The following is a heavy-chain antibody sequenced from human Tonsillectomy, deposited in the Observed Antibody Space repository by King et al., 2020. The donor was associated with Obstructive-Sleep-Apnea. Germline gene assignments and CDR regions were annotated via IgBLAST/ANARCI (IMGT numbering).Heavy chain of an antibody. CDR2: ISWNSDTI. D-gene: IGHD5-18*01. Sequence: EVQLVESGGGLVQPGRSLRLSCAASGFTFDDYAMHWVRQAPGKGLEWVSGISWNSDTIGYVDSVKGRFAISRDNAKNSLYLQMNSLRAEDTALYYCAKDIDGGYNYYPGGDDAFDIWGQGTMVTVSS. CDR3: AKDIDGGYNYYPGGDDAFDI. V-gene: IGHV3-9*01. J-gene: IGHJ3*02. CDR1: GFTFDDYA.